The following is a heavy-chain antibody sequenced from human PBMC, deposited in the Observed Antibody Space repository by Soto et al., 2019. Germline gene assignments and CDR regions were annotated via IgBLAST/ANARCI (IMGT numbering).Heavy chain of an antibody. J-gene: IGHJ4*02. CDR2: ISDNGDST. Sequence: GGSLRLSCAASGFTFSTYAMSWVRQAPGKGLEWVSTISDNGDSTYYAASVKGRFTISRDNSKNTLYLLMNSLSAEDTALYYCAKVHGSGTYYNFPDYWGQGTLVTVSS. CDR3: AKVHGSGTYYNFPDY. V-gene: IGHV3-23*01. D-gene: IGHD3-10*01. CDR1: GFTFSTYA.